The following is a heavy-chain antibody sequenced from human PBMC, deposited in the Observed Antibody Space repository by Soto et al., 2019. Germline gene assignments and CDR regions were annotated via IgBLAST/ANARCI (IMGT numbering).Heavy chain of an antibody. CDR3: ATSFRYFDN. Sequence: GGSLRLSCAGSGFTPTTTPLSWVRQPPGKGLEWVATVSGAASHTYYVGSVRGRFFISRDNSKNTVTLQMNNLTVDDTAVYYCATSFRYFDNWGQGTRVTVSS. CDR2: VSGAASHT. CDR1: GFTPTTTP. J-gene: IGHJ4*02. V-gene: IGHV3-23*01. D-gene: IGHD3-9*01.